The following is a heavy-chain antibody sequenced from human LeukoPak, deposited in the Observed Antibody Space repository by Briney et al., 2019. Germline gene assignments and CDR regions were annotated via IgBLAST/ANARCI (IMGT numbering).Heavy chain of an antibody. D-gene: IGHD1-26*01. J-gene: IGHJ4*02. CDR3: ATAPWEPTFVY. CDR1: GFTFSTYA. V-gene: IGHV3-23*01. Sequence: GGSLRLSCAASGFTFSTYAMSWVRQAPGKGLEWVSTISGSGGSTYYADSVKGRFTISRDNSKNTLYLQMSSLRAEDTAVYYCATAPWEPTFVYWGQGTLVTVSS. CDR2: ISGSGGST.